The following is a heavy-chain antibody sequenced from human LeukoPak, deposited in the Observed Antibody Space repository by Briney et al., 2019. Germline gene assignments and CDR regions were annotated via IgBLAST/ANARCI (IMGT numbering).Heavy chain of an antibody. D-gene: IGHD5-12*01. CDR2: IIPIFGTA. CDR3: ARGGYSGYDLSNSYYYMDV. V-gene: IGHV1-69*05. CDR1: GGTFSSYA. J-gene: IGHJ6*03. Sequence: SVKVSCKASGGTFSSYAISWVRQAPGQGLEWMGGIIPIFGTANYAQKFQGRVTITTDESTSTAYMELSSLRSEATAVYYCARGGYSGYDLSNSYYYMDVWGKGTTVTVSS.